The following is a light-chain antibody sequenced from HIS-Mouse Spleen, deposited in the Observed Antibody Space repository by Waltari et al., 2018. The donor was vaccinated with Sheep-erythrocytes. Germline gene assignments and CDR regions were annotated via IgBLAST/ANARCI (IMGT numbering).Light chain of an antibody. CDR1: QGISSA. CDR2: DAS. V-gene: IGKV1-13*02. Sequence: AIQLTQSQSSLSASVGDSVTITCRASQGISSALAWYQQKPGKAPKLLIYDASSLESGVPSRFSGSGSGTDFTLTISSLQPEDFATYYCQQFNSYLYTFGQGTKLEIK. J-gene: IGKJ2*01. CDR3: QQFNSYLYT.